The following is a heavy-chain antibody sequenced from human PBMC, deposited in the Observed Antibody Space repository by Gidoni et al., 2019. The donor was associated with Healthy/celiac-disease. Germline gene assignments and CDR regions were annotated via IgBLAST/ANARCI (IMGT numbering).Heavy chain of an antibody. D-gene: IGHD3-10*01. Sequence: EVPLVESGGGLVKPGGSLRLSCAASGFTFSSYSMNWVRQAPGKGLECVSSISSSSSYIYYADSVKGRFTISRDNAKNSLYLQMNSLRAEDTAVYYCASSGGDYYGSGGDYWGQGTLVTVSS. CDR1: GFTFSSYS. J-gene: IGHJ4*02. CDR3: ASSGGDYYGSGGDY. V-gene: IGHV3-21*01. CDR2: ISSSSSYI.